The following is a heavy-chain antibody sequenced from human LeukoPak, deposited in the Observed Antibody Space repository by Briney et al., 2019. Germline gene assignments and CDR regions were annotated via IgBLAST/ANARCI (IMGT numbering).Heavy chain of an antibody. CDR3: ARSDGYGLVGI. Sequence: PSENLSLTCSVSGVSISSGSNYWGWIRQPPGKTLEWIGSIYSSGSTHYNPSLKSRVIILIDTAKNHFSLNLSSVTAADTAVYYCARSDGYGLVGIWGQGTMVTVSS. CDR2: IYSSGST. J-gene: IGHJ3*02. D-gene: IGHD3-10*01. CDR1: GVSISSGSNY. V-gene: IGHV4-39*07.